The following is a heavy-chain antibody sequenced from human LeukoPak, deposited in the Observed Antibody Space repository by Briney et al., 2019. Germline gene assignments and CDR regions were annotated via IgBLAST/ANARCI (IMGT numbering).Heavy chain of an antibody. D-gene: IGHD5-12*01. CDR1: GYTFTGYY. CDR3: ARGGGEYSGYGGTIDY. V-gene: IGHV1-2*02. CDR2: INPNSGGT. J-gene: IGHJ4*02. Sequence: ASVKVSCKASGYTFTGYYMHWVRQAPGQGLEWMGWINPNSGGTNYAQKFQGRVTMTRDTSISTAYMELSRLRSDDTAVYYCARGGGEYSGYGGTIDYWGQGTLVTVSS.